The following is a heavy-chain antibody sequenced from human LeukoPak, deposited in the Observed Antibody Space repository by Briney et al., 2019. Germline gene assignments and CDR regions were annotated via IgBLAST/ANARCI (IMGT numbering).Heavy chain of an antibody. D-gene: IGHD3-9*01. CDR3: ARDPSYDILTGYNHFDS. J-gene: IGHJ4*02. Sequence: GGSLRLSCAASGFTFNDCSMHWVRQVPGKGLEWDSGISWNSGSIGYADSVKGRFTISRDNAKNSLHLQMNSLRPEDTALYYCARDPSYDILTGYNHFDSWGQGTLVTVSS. CDR2: ISWNSGSI. V-gene: IGHV3-9*01. CDR1: GFTFNDCS.